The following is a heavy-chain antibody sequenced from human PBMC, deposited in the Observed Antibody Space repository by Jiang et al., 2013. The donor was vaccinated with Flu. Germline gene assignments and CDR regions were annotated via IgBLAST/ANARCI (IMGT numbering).Heavy chain of an antibody. J-gene: IGHJ6*02. D-gene: IGHD5-18*01. V-gene: IGHV1-46*01. CDR2: INPSGGST. CDR3: ARDTAMVNGKYYYYYGMDV. Sequence: GAEVKKPGASVKVSCKASGYTFTSYYMHWVRQAPGQGLEWMGIINPSGGSTSYAQKFQGRVTMTRDTSTSTVYMELSSLRSEDTAVYYCARDTAMVNGKYYYYYGMDVWGQGTTVTVSS. CDR1: GYTFTSYY.